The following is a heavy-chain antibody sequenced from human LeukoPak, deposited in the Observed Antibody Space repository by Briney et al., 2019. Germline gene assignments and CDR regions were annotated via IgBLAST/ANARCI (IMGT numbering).Heavy chain of an antibody. CDR1: GYTFTSYD. CDR3: AASTIAAFSDY. J-gene: IGHJ4*02. V-gene: IGHV1-8*01. CDR2: MNPNGGNT. Sequence: ASVKVSCKASGYTFTSYDINWVRQATGQGLEWMGWMNPNGGNTGYAQKFQGRVTLTRDTSISTAYMELSSLRSEDTAVYYCAASTIAAFSDYWGQGTLVTVSS. D-gene: IGHD6-25*01.